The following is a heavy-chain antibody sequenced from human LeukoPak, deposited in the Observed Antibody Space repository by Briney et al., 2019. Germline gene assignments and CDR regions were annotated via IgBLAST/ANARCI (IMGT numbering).Heavy chain of an antibody. CDR3: AREGPVGRIAARPYFDY. CDR1: GFTFSSYG. CDR2: IRYDGSNK. J-gene: IGHJ4*02. Sequence: PGGSLRLSCAASGFTFSSYGMHWVRQAPGKGLEWVAFIRYDGSNKYYADSVKGRFTISRDNSKNTLYLQMGSLRAEDMAVYYCAREGPVGRIAARPYFDYWGQGTLVTVSS. V-gene: IGHV3-30*02. D-gene: IGHD6-13*01.